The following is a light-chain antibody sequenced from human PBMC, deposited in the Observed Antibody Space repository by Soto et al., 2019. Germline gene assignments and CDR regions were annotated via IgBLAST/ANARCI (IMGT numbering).Light chain of an antibody. CDR3: LQYNKWPRT. V-gene: IGKV3-15*01. CDR1: QSVRNN. CDR2: GAS. J-gene: IGKJ1*01. Sequence: EIVVTQSPVTLSVSPGERVTLSCRASQSVRNNIAWYQQKPGQAPRLLIYGASTGATGLPARFSGSGSGTEFTLSISSLQSEDFAVYYCLQYNKWPRTFGQGTKVDIK.